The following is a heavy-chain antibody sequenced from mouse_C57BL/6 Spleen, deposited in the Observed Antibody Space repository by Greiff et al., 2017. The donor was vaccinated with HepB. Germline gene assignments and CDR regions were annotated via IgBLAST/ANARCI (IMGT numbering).Heavy chain of an antibody. CDR1: GYTFTSYW. D-gene: IGHD2-1*01. CDR2: IDPSDSET. Sequence: QVQLQQPGAELVRPGSSVKLSCKASGYTFTSYWMHWVKQRPIQGLEWIGNIDPSDSETHYNQKFKDKATLTVDKSSSTAYMQLSSLTSEDSAVYYCARGLYGNYGYFDVWGTGTTVTVAS. V-gene: IGHV1-52*01. CDR3: ARGLYGNYGYFDV. J-gene: IGHJ1*03.